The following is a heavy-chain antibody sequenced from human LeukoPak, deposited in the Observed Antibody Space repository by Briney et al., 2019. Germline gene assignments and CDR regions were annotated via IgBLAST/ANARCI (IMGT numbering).Heavy chain of an antibody. CDR3: ARAGFTISPFDY. V-gene: IGHV3-74*01. Sequence: GGSLRLSCAASGFTFSSYWMHWVRQAPGKGLVWVSRINSDGSSTSYADSVKGRFTTSRDNAKNTLYLQMNSLRAEDTAVYYCARAGFTISPFDYWGQGTLVTVSS. CDR2: INSDGSST. CDR1: GFTFSSYW. D-gene: IGHD5-24*01. J-gene: IGHJ4*02.